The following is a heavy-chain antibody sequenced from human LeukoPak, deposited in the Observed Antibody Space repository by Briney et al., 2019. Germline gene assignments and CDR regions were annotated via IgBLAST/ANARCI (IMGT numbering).Heavy chain of an antibody. CDR3: ARMYSSAWYYFDY. CDR2: ISAYNGNT. D-gene: IGHD6-19*01. Sequence: VKVSCKASGYSFINYGISWVRQAPGQGLEWMGWISAYNGNTNYAQKFQGRVTVTTDTSASTAYMELRSLRTDDTAVCYCARMYSSAWYYFDYWGQGTLVTVSS. CDR1: GYSFINYG. J-gene: IGHJ4*02. V-gene: IGHV1-18*01.